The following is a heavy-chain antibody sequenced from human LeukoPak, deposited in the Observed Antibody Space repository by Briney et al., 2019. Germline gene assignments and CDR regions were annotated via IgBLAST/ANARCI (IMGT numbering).Heavy chain of an antibody. CDR1: GESFSGYY. CDR3: GQFWRGSEIRV. J-gene: IGHJ4*02. Sequence: SETLSLTCRVDGESFSGYYWIWIRQPPGRGLEWIGEINHSGSTNYNPSLKSRVTLSVDTSKSQFSLKVTSVTAADTAICARGQFWRGSEIRVWGQGTLVTVSS. V-gene: IGHV4-34*03. D-gene: IGHD1-26*01. CDR2: INHSGST.